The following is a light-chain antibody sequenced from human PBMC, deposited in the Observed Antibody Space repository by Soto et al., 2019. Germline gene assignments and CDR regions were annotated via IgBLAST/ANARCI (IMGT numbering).Light chain of an antibody. CDR2: GAS. CDR1: QSVLYSSNNMNY. V-gene: IGKV4-1*01. Sequence: DIVMTQSPDSLAVSLGERATIKCRSSQSVLYSSNNMNYLAWYQQSPGQAPRLLIYGASSRATGIPDRFSGSGSGTDFTLTISRLEPEDFAMYYCHQYGSSPLTFGGGTKVDIK. CDR3: HQYGSSPLT. J-gene: IGKJ4*01.